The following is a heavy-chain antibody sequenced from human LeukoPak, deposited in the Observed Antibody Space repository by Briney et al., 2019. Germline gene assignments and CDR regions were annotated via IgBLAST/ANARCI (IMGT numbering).Heavy chain of an antibody. CDR3: AKRNYGDYGSFDY. CDR1: GFTFGDYY. Sequence: GGSLRLSCAASGFTFGDYYMSWIRQAPGKGLEWVSAISGSGGSTYYADSVKGRFTISRDNSKNTLYLQMNSLRAEDTAVYYCAKRNYGDYGSFDYWGQGTLVTVSS. CDR2: ISGSGGST. D-gene: IGHD4-17*01. V-gene: IGHV3-23*01. J-gene: IGHJ4*02.